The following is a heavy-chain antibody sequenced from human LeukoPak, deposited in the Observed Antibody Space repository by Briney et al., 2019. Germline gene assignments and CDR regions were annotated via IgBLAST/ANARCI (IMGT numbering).Heavy chain of an antibody. CDR2: ISRSSSTI. CDR1: GFTFSSYS. D-gene: IGHD3-22*01. CDR3: ARDTSTDNYYDSSGYGGDAFDI. V-gene: IGHV3-48*02. J-gene: IGHJ3*02. Sequence: TGGSLRLSCAASGFTFSSYSMNWVRHAPGKGLEWVSYISRSSSTIYYTDSVKGRSTISRDNAKKSLYLQMNSVRDEDTAVYYCARDTSTDNYYDSSGYGGDAFDIWGQGTMVTVSS.